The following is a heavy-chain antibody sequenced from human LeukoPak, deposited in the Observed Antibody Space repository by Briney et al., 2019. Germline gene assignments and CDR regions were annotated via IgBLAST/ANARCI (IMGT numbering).Heavy chain of an antibody. Sequence: GGSLRLSCAASGFTFSTYSMNWVRQAPGKGLEWVSSISSSSSYIYYADSVKGRFTISRDNAKNSLYLQMNSLRAEDTAVYYCARDGNLEQWLAYFDYWGQGTLVTVSS. CDR3: ARDGNLEQWLAYFDY. D-gene: IGHD6-19*01. CDR1: GFTFSTYS. CDR2: ISSSSSYI. J-gene: IGHJ4*02. V-gene: IGHV3-21*01.